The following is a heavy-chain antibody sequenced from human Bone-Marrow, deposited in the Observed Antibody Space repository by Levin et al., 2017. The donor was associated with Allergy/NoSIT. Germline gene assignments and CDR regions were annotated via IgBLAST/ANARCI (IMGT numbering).Heavy chain of an antibody. CDR2: ISYDGSNK. V-gene: IGHV3-30*04. CDR1: GFTFSSYA. CDR3: AREGYSSGWYYFDY. D-gene: IGHD6-19*01. J-gene: IGHJ4*02. Sequence: PGGSLRLSCAASGFTFSSYAMHWVRQAPGKGLEWVAVISYDGSNKYYADSVKGRFTISRDNSKNTLYLQMNSLRAEDTAVYYCAREGYSSGWYYFDYWGQGTLVTVSS.